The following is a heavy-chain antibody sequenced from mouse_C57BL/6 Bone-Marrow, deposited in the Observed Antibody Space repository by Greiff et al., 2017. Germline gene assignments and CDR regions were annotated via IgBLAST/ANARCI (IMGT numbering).Heavy chain of an antibody. V-gene: IGHV1-76*01. CDR2: IYPGSGNT. CDR1: GYTFTDYY. CDR3: ARESRWLLRLYYAMDY. D-gene: IGHD2-3*01. Sequence: VQGVESGAELARPGASVKLSCKASGYTFTDYYINWVKQRPGQGLEWIARIYPGSGNTYYNEKFKGKATLTAEKSSSTAYMQLSSLTSEDSAVYFCARESRWLLRLYYAMDYWGQGTSVTVSS. J-gene: IGHJ4*01.